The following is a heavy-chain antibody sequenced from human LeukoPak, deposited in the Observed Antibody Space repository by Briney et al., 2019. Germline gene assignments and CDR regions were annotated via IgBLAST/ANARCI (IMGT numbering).Heavy chain of an antibody. J-gene: IGHJ3*02. CDR1: GYTFTSYA. Sequence: ASVKVSCKASGYTFTSYAMNWVRQAPGQGLEWMGWINTNTGNPTYAQGFTGRFVFSLDTSVSTAYLQISSLKAEDTVVYYCASFYCSSTSCYGALDAFDIWGQGTMVTVSS. V-gene: IGHV7-4-1*02. CDR2: INTNTGNP. CDR3: ASFYCSSTSCYGALDAFDI. D-gene: IGHD2-2*01.